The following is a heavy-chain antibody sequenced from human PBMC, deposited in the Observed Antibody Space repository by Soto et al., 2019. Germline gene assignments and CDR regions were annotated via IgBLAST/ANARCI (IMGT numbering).Heavy chain of an antibody. Sequence: ASVKVSCKASGYTFTSYDINWVRQATGQGLEWMGWMNPNSGNTGYAQKFQGRVTMTRNTSISTAYMELSSLRSEDTAVYYCARVPHGSIAGEYYYYMDVWGKGTTVTVSS. CDR2: MNPNSGNT. CDR3: ARVPHGSIAGEYYYYMDV. D-gene: IGHD6-13*01. CDR1: GYTFTSYD. J-gene: IGHJ6*03. V-gene: IGHV1-8*01.